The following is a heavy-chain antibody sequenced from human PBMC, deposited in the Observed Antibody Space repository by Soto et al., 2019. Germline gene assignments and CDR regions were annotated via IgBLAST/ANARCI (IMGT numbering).Heavy chain of an antibody. CDR3: ARPYSSSSHFDY. CDR1: GGKLIRLL. J-gene: IGHJ4*02. CDR2: IYPGDSDT. D-gene: IGHD6-6*01. V-gene: IGHV5-51*07. Sequence: AAPNRSAYGCGGKLIRLLVGSVQQMPGKGLEWMGIIYPGDSDTRYSPSFQGQVTISADKSISTAYLQWSSLKASDTAMYYCARPYSSSSHFDYWGQGTLVTVSS.